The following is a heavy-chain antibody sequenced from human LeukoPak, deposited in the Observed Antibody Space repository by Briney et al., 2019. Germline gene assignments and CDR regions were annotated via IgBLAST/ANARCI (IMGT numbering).Heavy chain of an antibody. V-gene: IGHV3-23*01. J-gene: IGHJ4*02. Sequence: GGSLRLSCAASEFTFRNYAMTWVRQAPGKGLEWGSGISGSGGSTHYADSVRGRFTISRDNFKNTMYMQMNSLRAEDTAIYYCARTGVGGGYRFDYWGQGSLVTVSS. CDR2: ISGSGGST. CDR1: EFTFRNYA. D-gene: IGHD1-26*01. CDR3: ARTGVGGGYRFDY.